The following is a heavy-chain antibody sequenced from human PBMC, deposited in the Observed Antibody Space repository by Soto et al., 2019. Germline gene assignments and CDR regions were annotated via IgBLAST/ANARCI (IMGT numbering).Heavy chain of an antibody. D-gene: IGHD6-6*01. Sequence: SETLSLTCTVSGGSISSGGYYWSWIRQHPGKGLEWIGYIYYSGSTYYNPSLKSRVTISVDTSKNQFSLKLSSVTAADTAVYYCARSENRNPSYYFDYWGQGTLVTVSS. J-gene: IGHJ4*02. CDR1: GGSISSGGYY. CDR2: IYYSGST. V-gene: IGHV4-31*03. CDR3: ARSENRNPSYYFDY.